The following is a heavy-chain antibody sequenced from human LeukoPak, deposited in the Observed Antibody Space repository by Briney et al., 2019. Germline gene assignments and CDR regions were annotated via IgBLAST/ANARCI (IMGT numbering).Heavy chain of an antibody. CDR1: GGSVSSGSYY. D-gene: IGHD3-3*01. Sequence: SETLSLTCTVSGGSVSSGSYYWSWIRQPPGKGLEWIGYIYYTGSTDYNPSLKSRVTISVDTSKNQFSLKLSSVTAADTAVYYCARGRWGYDFWSGYYPYGMDVWGQGTTVTVSS. J-gene: IGHJ6*02. V-gene: IGHV4-61*01. CDR2: IYYTGST. CDR3: ARGRWGYDFWSGYYPYGMDV.